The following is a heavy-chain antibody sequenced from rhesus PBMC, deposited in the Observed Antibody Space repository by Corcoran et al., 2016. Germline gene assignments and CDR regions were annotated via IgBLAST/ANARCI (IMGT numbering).Heavy chain of an antibody. CDR2: INGYRWTT. J-gene: IGHJ5-1*01. CDR1: GGSFRSYW. CDR3: TSPVRYRFDV. Sequence: QVQLQESGPGLVKPSETLFIPCTVYGGSFRSYWWNWIRQPPGKVLEWFAEINGYRWTTSDNPSLQSRLTSSKDVSRNQFSLKWTSVTAADTAVYYCTSPVRYRFDVWGPGVLVSVSS. V-gene: IGHV4-80*01.